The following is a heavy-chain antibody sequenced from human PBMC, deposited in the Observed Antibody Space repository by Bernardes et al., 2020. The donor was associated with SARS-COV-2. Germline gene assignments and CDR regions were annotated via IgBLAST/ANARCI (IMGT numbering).Heavy chain of an antibody. D-gene: IGHD7-27*01. V-gene: IGHV3-74*01. CDR3: ATSTFWGYNWFDP. CDR1: GFSISDYW. Sequence: GGFLSPSRAASGFSISDYWMHWVRPAPGKGLVWVARINGDGTTTTYADSVKGRFTISRDNGKDTVSLQMNSLRGEDTAVYFCATSTFWGYNWFDPWGQGTLVTVSS. J-gene: IGHJ5*02. CDR2: INGDGTTT.